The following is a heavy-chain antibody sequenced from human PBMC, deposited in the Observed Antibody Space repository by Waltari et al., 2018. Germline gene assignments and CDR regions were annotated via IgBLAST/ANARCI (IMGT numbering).Heavy chain of an antibody. D-gene: IGHD3-10*01. CDR3: ARLWGMDV. V-gene: IGHV4-38-2*01. CDR2: IYHSGST. J-gene: IGHJ6*02. Sequence: QVQLQESGPGLVKPSETLSLTCAVSGYSISSGYYWGWIRQPPGKGLEWIGSIYHSGSTYYNPSLKIRVTISVDTSKNQFSLKLSSVTAADTAVYYCARLWGMDVWGQGTTVTVSS. CDR1: GYSISSGYY.